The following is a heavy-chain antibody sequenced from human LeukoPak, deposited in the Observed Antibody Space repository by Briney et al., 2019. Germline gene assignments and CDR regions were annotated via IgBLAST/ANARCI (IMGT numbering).Heavy chain of an antibody. V-gene: IGHV3-23*01. D-gene: IGHD2-2*01. CDR2: ISINGGST. CDR3: AKPLGSNYFDY. Sequence: GGSLRLSCTASGFTFSIYWMSWVRQAPGKGLEWVSAISINGGSTFYADSVKGRFIISRDNSKGTLYLQMNSLRAGDTAIYYCAKPLGSNYFDYWGQGTLVTVSS. J-gene: IGHJ4*02. CDR1: GFTFSIYW.